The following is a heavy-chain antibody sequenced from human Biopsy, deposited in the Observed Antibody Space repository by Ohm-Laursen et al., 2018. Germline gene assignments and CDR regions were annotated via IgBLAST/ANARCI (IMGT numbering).Heavy chain of an antibody. CDR3: ARAKLEPVYYYYGMDV. CDR1: GYTFTGYY. CDR2: INTENGNT. J-gene: IGHJ6*02. V-gene: IGHV1-18*04. D-gene: IGHD1-1*01. Sequence: SVKVSCKASGYTFTGYYLHWVRQAPGQGLEWMGWINTENGNTIYAQNLQGRVTMTADTSTSTAYMEVTSLRSDDTAVYYCARAKLEPVYYYYGMDVWGQRTTVTVSS.